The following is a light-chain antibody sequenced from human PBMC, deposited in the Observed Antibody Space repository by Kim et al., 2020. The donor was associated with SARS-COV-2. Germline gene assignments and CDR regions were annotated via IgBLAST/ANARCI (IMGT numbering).Light chain of an antibody. CDR3: SSYTSSTTWV. CDR2: DVS. V-gene: IGLV2-14*03. Sequence: QSALTQPASVSGSPGQSITISCTGTTNDIGAYKYVSWYQQHPGKAPKVIIYDVSDRPSGVSDRFSGSKSGNTASLTISGLQAEDEASYYCSSYTSSTTWVFGGGTQLTVL. CDR1: TNDIGAYKY. J-gene: IGLJ3*02.